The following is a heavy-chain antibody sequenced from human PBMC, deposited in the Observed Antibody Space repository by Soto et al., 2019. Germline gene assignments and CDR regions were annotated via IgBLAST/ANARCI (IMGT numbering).Heavy chain of an antibody. CDR3: AHIVVAGLGYYFDY. D-gene: IGHD6-19*01. CDR1: GFSLSSTSMA. J-gene: IGHJ4*02. CDR2: IYWADDK. Sequence: QITLKESGPTLVKPTQTLTLTCTFSGFSLSSTSMAVGWIRQPPGKALEWLALIYWADDKRYSPFLKSRLTITKDTSKNQVVLTMSNMDPVYTARYYCAHIVVAGLGYYFDYWGQGTLVTVSS. V-gene: IGHV2-5*02.